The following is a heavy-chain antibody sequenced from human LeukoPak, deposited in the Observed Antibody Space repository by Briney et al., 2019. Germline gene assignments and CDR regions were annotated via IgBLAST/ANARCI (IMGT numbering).Heavy chain of an antibody. CDR1: GFTFNSYW. V-gene: IGHV3-7*01. D-gene: IGHD3-10*01. Sequence: GGSLRLFCAASGFTFNSYWMSWVRQAPGQGLEWVANIDPDGSEKQYGDSVKGRFTTSRDNAKNSLYLRMNSLRAEDTAIYYCARIYYFGDNNWRYFDNWGQGTLVTVSS. CDR3: ARIYYFGDNNWRYFDN. J-gene: IGHJ4*02. CDR2: IDPDGSEK.